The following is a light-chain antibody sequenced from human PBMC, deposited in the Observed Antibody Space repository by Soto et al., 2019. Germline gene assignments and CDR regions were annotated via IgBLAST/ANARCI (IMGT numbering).Light chain of an antibody. V-gene: IGLV2-14*01. Sequence: QSALTQPASVSGSPGQSITISCTGTSSDVGGYNYVSWYQQHPGKAPKLMIYEVSNRPSGVSNRFSGSKSGNTASLTISGLQAEDEADYYCSSYTSIPLEFGGGTKLTV. CDR1: SSDVGGYNY. CDR3: SSYTSIPLE. CDR2: EVS. J-gene: IGLJ3*02.